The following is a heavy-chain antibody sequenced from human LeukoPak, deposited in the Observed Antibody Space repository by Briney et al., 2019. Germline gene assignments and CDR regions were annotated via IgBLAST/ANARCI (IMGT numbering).Heavy chain of an antibody. Sequence: TSETLSLTCTVSGDSISGYYWSWIRQPPGKGLEWIGYIYYSGSTNYNPSLKSRVTISVDTSKNQFSLKLSSVTAADTAVYYCARTSQLVRWFDPWGQGTLVTVSS. D-gene: IGHD6-6*01. CDR2: IYYSGST. J-gene: IGHJ5*02. CDR1: GDSISGYY. CDR3: ARTSQLVRWFDP. V-gene: IGHV4-59*01.